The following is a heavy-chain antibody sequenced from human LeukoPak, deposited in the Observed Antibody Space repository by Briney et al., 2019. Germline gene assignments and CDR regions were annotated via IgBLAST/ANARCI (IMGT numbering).Heavy chain of an antibody. CDR2: INPNSGGT. D-gene: IGHD3-9*01. Sequence: ASVKVSCKASGYTFTAYYMHWVRQAPGQGLEWMGWINPNSGGTNYAQKFQGRVTMTRDTSIRTAYMELSRLRFDDTAVYYCARGRYFDWLPSFDYWGQGNLVTVSS. J-gene: IGHJ4*02. CDR1: GYTFTAYY. CDR3: ARGRYFDWLPSFDY. V-gene: IGHV1-2*02.